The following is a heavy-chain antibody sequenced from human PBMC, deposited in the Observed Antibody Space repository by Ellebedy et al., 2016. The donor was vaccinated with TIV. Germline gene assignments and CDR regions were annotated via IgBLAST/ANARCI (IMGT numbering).Heavy chain of an antibody. J-gene: IGHJ6*02. CDR2: ISSSSSTI. D-gene: IGHD6-13*01. V-gene: IGHV3-48*02. CDR3: ARVDSSWYGYGMDV. CDR1: GFTFSSYS. Sequence: GESLKISXAASGFTFSSYSMNWVRQAPGKGLEWVSYISSSSSTIYYADSVKGRFTISRDNAKNSLYLQMNSLRDEDTAVYYCARVDSSWYGYGMDVWGQGTTVTVSS.